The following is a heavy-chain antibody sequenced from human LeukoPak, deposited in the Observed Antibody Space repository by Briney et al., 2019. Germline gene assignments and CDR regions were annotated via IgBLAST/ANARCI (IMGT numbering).Heavy chain of an antibody. J-gene: IGHJ6*03. CDR2: ILYDGSNK. CDR1: GFTFSSYG. CDR3: AKSKGELDYYYYYMDV. D-gene: IGHD3-16*01. V-gene: IGHV3-33*06. Sequence: GGSRRLSCAAAGFTFSSYGIHWVRQAPDKGLGWVGVILYDGSNKYYADSVKGRFTISRDNSKNTLYLKMNSLRAEDTAVYYCAKSKGELDYYYYYMDVWGKGTTVTVSS.